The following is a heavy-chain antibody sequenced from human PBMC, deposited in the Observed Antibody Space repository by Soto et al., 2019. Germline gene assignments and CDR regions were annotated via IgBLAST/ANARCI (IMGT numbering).Heavy chain of an antibody. CDR3: ARALFHSIGGPL. V-gene: IGHV4-59*01. J-gene: IGHJ4*02. CDR1: GGSIGSYY. D-gene: IGHD3-22*01. CDR2: IYYSGNT. Sequence: SETLSLTCTVSGGSIGSYYWSWVRQPPGKGLEWIGYIYYSGNTNYNPSLKSRVTISVDTSKNQFSLNLRSVTVADTAVYYCARALFHSIGGPLWGQGTLVTVSS.